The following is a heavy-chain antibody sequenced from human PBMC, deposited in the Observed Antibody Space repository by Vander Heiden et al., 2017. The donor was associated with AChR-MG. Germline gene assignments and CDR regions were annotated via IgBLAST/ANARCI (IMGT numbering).Heavy chain of an antibody. V-gene: IGHV3-33*01. J-gene: IGHJ4*02. CDR2: VRFDGSNR. Sequence: QVQLVESGGGVDQPGRSLRLSCAASGLTFSTHAILWVRQAQGKGLEWVAVVRFDGSNRYYADSVKGRFTISRDNSKDTLSLEMNGLRAEDTAVYYCARDSNSYGYSDWGQGTLVTVSS. CDR3: ARDSNSYGYSD. CDR1: GLTFSTHA. D-gene: IGHD5-18*01.